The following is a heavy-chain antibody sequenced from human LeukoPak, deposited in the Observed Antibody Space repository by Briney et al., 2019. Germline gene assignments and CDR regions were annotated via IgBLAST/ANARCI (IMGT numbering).Heavy chain of an antibody. CDR2: INHSGST. J-gene: IGHJ6*02. V-gene: IGHV4-39*07. D-gene: IGHD2-15*01. Sequence: PSETLSLTCTVSGGSISSSSYSWSWIRQPPGKGLEWIGEINHSGSTNYNPSLKSRVTISVDTSKNQFSLKLSSVTAADTAVYYCARGRLRYCSGGSCSAYYYYGMDVWGQGTTVTVSS. CDR1: GGSISSSSYS. CDR3: ARGRLRYCSGGSCSAYYYYGMDV.